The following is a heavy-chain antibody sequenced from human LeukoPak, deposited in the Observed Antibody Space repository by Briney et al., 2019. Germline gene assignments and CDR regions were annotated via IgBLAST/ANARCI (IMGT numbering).Heavy chain of an antibody. Sequence: PSETLSLTCTVPGGSISSYYWSWIRQPAGKGLEWIGRIYTSGSTNYNPSLKSRVTMSVDTSKDQFSLKLSSVTAADTAVYYCARDRVSERWFDPWGQGTLVTVSS. CDR1: GGSISSYY. D-gene: IGHD2/OR15-2a*01. V-gene: IGHV4-4*07. J-gene: IGHJ5*02. CDR3: ARDRVSERWFDP. CDR2: IYTSGST.